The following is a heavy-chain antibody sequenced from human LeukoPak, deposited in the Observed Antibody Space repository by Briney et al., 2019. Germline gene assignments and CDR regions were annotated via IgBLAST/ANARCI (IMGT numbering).Heavy chain of an antibody. V-gene: IGHV4-39*01. CDR2: IYHSGRT. D-gene: IGHD3-22*01. Sequence: SETLSLTCTVSGGSISSSNYYWGWIRQPPGKGLEWIGNIYHSGRTYYNPSLKSRVTIFVDTSKNQFSLKVTSVTAADTAVYYCARGLHYYDSSGYYYYDGFDIWGQGTMVTVSS. CDR1: GGSISSSNYY. J-gene: IGHJ3*02. CDR3: ARGLHYYDSSGYYYYDGFDI.